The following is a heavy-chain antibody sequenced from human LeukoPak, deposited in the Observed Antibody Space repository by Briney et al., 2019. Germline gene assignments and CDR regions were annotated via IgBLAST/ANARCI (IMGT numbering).Heavy chain of an antibody. D-gene: IGHD3-16*02. CDR3: VRGRPVEELSPDYYYGMDV. CDR1: GFTFSSYS. J-gene: IGHJ6*02. V-gene: IGHV3-21*01. Sequence: GGSLRLSCAASGFTFSSYSMNWVRQAPGKGLEWVSSISSSSSYIYYADSVKGRFTISRDNAKNSLYLQMNSLRAEETAVYYCVRGRPVEELSPDYYYGMDVWGQGTTVTVSS. CDR2: ISSSSSYI.